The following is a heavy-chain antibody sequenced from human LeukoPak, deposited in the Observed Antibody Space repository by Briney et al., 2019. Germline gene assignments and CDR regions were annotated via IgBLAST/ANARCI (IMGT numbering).Heavy chain of an antibody. CDR3: AREPHGNGLLFDY. CDR1: GGSTSSGDYY. D-gene: IGHD6-19*01. V-gene: IGHV4-30-2*01. J-gene: IGHJ4*02. Sequence: PSETLSLTCTVSGGSTSSGDYYWSWIRQPPGKGLEWIGYIYHSGSTYYNPSLKSRVTISVDRSKNQFSLKLSSVTPEDTAVYYCAREPHGNGLLFDYWGRGTLVTVSS. CDR2: IYHSGST.